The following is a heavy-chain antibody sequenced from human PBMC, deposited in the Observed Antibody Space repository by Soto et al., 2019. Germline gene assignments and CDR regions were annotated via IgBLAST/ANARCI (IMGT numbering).Heavy chain of an antibody. CDR2: IDASGNT. CDR1: VDSISTYY. Sequence: SETLSLTCTVSVDSISTYYWSWIRRSAGKGLEWIGRIDASGNTNYNPSLKSRVPMSADTSKKQFSLKLTSVTAADTAVYYCARYSNNWFQTEGMDVWGQGTTVTVSS. J-gene: IGHJ6*02. V-gene: IGHV4-4*07. D-gene: IGHD1-20*01. CDR3: ARYSNNWFQTEGMDV.